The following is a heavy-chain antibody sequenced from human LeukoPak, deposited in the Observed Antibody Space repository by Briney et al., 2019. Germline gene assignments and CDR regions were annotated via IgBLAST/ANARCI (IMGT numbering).Heavy chain of an antibody. CDR2: TSYDGSTK. D-gene: IGHD4-11*01. Sequence: PGGSLRLSCAASGFTFSSYAMHWVRQAPGKGLEWVAVTSYDGSTKYYADSVKGRFTISSDNPKNTLYLQMNSLRAEDTAVYYCARDRSLTEGNWFHPWGQGTLVTVSS. CDR3: ARDRSLTEGNWFHP. CDR1: GFTFSSYA. V-gene: IGHV3-30-3*01. J-gene: IGHJ5*02.